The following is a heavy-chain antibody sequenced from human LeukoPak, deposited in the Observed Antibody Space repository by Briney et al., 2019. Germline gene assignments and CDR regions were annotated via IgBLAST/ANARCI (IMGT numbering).Heavy chain of an antibody. D-gene: IGHD4-17*01. J-gene: IGHJ4*02. Sequence: GRSLRLSCAASGFAFSSHTMNWARQAPGKGLEWGSVVSDDGSNKYYADSVKGRFTLSRDNYKSTLYLQMNNLRTDDAAVYFCARGRDYGNSWGQGTQVTVSS. CDR1: GFAFSSHT. V-gene: IGHV3-30-3*01. CDR3: ARGRDYGNS. CDR2: VSDDGSNK.